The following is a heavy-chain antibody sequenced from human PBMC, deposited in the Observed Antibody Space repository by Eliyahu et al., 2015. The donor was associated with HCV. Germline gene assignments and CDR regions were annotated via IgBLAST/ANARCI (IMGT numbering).Heavy chain of an antibody. CDR1: GFTFXSYX. D-gene: IGHD3-16*02. J-gene: IGHJ6*02. V-gene: IGHV3-21*01. Sequence: EVQLVESGGGXVKPGGSLRLSCAASGFTFXSYXMNWVRRXPGKGLEWVSSISSSSSYIYYADSVKGRFTISRDNAKNSLYLQMNSLRAEDTAVYYCARVSPMITFGGVIVSSRRYYGMDVWGQGTTVTVSS. CDR3: ARVSPMITFGGVIVSSRRYYGMDV. CDR2: ISSSSSYI.